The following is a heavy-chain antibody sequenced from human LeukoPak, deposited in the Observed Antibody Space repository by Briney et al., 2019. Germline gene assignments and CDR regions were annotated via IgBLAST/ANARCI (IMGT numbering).Heavy chain of an antibody. J-gene: IGHJ4*02. CDR1: GYTFTGYY. V-gene: IGHV1-2*02. Sequence: GASVRVSCKASGYTFTGYYMHWVRQAPGQGLEWMGWINPNSGGTNYAQKFQGRVTMTRDTSISTAYMELSRLRSDDTAVYYCARGAGLQLLTHDYWGQGTLVTVSP. CDR3: ARGAGLQLLTHDY. D-gene: IGHD5-18*01. CDR2: INPNSGGT.